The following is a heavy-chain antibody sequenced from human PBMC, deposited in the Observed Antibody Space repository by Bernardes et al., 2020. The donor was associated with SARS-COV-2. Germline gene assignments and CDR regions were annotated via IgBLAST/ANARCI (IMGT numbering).Heavy chain of an antibody. D-gene: IGHD3-3*01. CDR2: VYGGGNT. CDR1: GFTVSGNF. CDR3: AMSGTRGFFNY. V-gene: IGHV3-53*01. J-gene: IGHJ4*02. Sequence: GGSLRLSCAASGFTVSGNFMTWVRQAPGKGLEWVSVVYGGGNTYYADSVKGRFTISRDNSKNTLYLQMNSLRAEDTAVYYCAMSGTRGFFNYWGQGTQVNVSS.